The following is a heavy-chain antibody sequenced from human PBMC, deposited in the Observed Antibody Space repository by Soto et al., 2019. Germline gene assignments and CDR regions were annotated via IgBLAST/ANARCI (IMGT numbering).Heavy chain of an antibody. Sequence: ASMKVCCKASGCTFTSYGISWVRQAPGQGLEWMGWISAYNGNTNYAQKLQGRVTMTTDTSTSTAYMELRSLRSDDTAVYYCARMDSSGHMGDAFDIWGQGTMVTVS. V-gene: IGHV1-18*01. J-gene: IGHJ3*02. CDR1: GCTFTSYG. CDR3: ARMDSSGHMGDAFDI. CDR2: ISAYNGNT. D-gene: IGHD3-22*01.